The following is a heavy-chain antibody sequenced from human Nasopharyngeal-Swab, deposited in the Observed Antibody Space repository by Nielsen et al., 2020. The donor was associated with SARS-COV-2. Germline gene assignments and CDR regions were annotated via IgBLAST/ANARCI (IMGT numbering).Heavy chain of an antibody. Sequence: ASVKVSCKASGYTFTSYGISWVRQAPGQGLEWMGWISAYNGNTNYAQKLQGRVTMTTDTSTSTAYMELSSLRSDDTAVYYCARGEVAVAGMGSRYYYYGMDVWGQGTTVTVSS. J-gene: IGHJ6*02. CDR3: ARGEVAVAGMGSRYYYYGMDV. CDR2: ISAYNGNT. V-gene: IGHV1-18*04. CDR1: GYTFTSYG. D-gene: IGHD6-19*01.